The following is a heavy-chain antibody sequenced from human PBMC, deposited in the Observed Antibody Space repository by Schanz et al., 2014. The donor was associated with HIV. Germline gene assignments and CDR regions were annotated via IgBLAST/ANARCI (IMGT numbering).Heavy chain of an antibody. CDR2: MNPSTGNS. D-gene: IGHD4-4*01. CDR1: GYTFINYD. J-gene: IGHJ4*02. Sequence: QVQLVQSGAEVKKPGASVKVSCKASGYTFINYDIHWVRQASGLGLEWMGWMNPSTGNSGYAQMSQVRVTMTRATSISTAYLEVDSLKSEDTAVYYCARGPDYSSASYKFDYWGQGTPVTVSS. V-gene: IGHV1-8*01. CDR3: ARGPDYSSASYKFDY.